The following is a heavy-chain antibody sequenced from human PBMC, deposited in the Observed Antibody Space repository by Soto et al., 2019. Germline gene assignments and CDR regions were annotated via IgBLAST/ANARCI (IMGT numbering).Heavy chain of an antibody. D-gene: IGHD3-16*01. CDR3: ARVARWGATHYYGMDV. Sequence: EVQLVESGGGLVQPGGSLRLSCAASGFIFSTYWMSWVRQAPGKGLQWVANIKEDGSEKYYVDSVEGRFTISRDNAKNSLYLQMNSLRAEDTAVYYCARVARWGATHYYGMDVWGQGATVTVSS. CDR2: IKEDGSEK. CDR1: GFIFSTYW. V-gene: IGHV3-7*04. J-gene: IGHJ6*02.